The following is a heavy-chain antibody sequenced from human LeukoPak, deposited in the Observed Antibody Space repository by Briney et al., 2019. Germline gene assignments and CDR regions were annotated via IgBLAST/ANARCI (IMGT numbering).Heavy chain of an antibody. D-gene: IGHD2-2*01. CDR2: INHSGST. Sequence: SETLSLTCAVYGGSFSGYYWSWIRQPPGKGLEWIGEINHSGSTNYNPSLKSRVTISVDMSKNQFSLKLSSVTAADTAVYYCARARGALGYCSSTSCSTLGAFDIWGQGTMVTVSS. CDR3: ARARGALGYCSSTSCSTLGAFDI. CDR1: GGSFSGYY. V-gene: IGHV4-34*01. J-gene: IGHJ3*02.